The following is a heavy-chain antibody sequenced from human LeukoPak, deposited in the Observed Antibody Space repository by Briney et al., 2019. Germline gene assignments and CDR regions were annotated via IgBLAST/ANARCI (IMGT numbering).Heavy chain of an antibody. J-gene: IGHJ3*01. CDR3: ARRYGSSGPDL. Sequence: GESLKISCKGSGYSFTSYWIGWVRQMPGKGLEWMGIIYPGDSDTRYSPSFQGQVAISADKSINTAYLQWSSLKASDTAVYYCARRYGSSGPDLWGQGTMVSVSS. D-gene: IGHD5-12*01. CDR2: IYPGDSDT. CDR1: GYSFTSYW. V-gene: IGHV5-51*01.